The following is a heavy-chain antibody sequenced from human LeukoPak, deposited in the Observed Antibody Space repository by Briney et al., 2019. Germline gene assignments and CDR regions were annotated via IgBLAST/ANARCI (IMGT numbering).Heavy chain of an antibody. V-gene: IGHV3-30-3*01. CDR2: ISYDGSNK. CDR1: GFTFSSYA. J-gene: IGHJ6*02. D-gene: IGHD2-21*02. Sequence: GRSLRLSCAASGFTFSSYAMHWVRQAPGKGLEWVAVISYDGSNKYYADSVKGRFTISRDNSRNTLYLQMNSLRAEDTAVYYCAREPCDGDCYYYYYGMDVWGQGTTVTVSS. CDR3: AREPCDGDCYYYYYGMDV.